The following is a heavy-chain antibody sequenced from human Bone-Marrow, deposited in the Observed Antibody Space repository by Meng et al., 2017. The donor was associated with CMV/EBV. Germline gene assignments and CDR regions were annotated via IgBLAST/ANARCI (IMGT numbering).Heavy chain of an antibody. Sequence: SETLSLTCTVSGGSVSSGSYYWSWIRQPPGKGLEWIGYIYYSGSTNYNPSLKIRVTISVDTSKNQFSLKLSAVTAADTAVYYCARMYNWNDVGYYGMDVWGQGTTVTVSS. J-gene: IGHJ6*02. CDR3: ARMYNWNDVGYYGMDV. CDR1: GGSVSSGSYY. CDR2: IYYSGST. V-gene: IGHV4-61*01. D-gene: IGHD1-1*01.